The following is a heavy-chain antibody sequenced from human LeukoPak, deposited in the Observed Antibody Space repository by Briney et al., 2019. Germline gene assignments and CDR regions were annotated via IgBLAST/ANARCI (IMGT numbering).Heavy chain of an antibody. Sequence: SQTLSLTCAVYGGSFSGYYWSWIRQPPGKGLEWIGEINHSGSTNYNPSLKSRVTISVDTSKNQFPLKLSSVTAANTAVYYCGAESERWLVRSWGQGTLVTVSS. CDR3: GAESERWLVRS. CDR2: INHSGST. V-gene: IGHV4-34*01. J-gene: IGHJ4*02. CDR1: GGSFSGYY. D-gene: IGHD6-19*01.